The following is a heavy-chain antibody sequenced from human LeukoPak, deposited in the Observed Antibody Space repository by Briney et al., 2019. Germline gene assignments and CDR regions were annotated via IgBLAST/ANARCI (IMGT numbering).Heavy chain of an antibody. Sequence: SETLSLTCTVSGSSISSSSYYWGWIRQPPGKGLEWIGSIYYSGSTYYNPSLKSRVTISVDTSKNQFSLKLSSVTAADTAVYYCARRDSSSWYGGLSFDYWGQGTLVTVSS. J-gene: IGHJ4*02. CDR2: IYYSGST. D-gene: IGHD6-13*01. CDR3: ARRDSSSWYGGLSFDY. CDR1: GSSISSSSYY. V-gene: IGHV4-39*01.